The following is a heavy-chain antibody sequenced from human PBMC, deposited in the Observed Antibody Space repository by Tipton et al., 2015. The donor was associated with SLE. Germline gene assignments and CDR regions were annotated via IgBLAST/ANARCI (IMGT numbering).Heavy chain of an antibody. CDR1: GFTFSSHW. CDR2: ISSDGSNT. CDR3: GRGVYSEGSVGMDV. J-gene: IGHJ6*02. Sequence: SLRLSCAASGFTFSSHWMYWVRQAPGKGLVWVSRISSDGSNTYYADSVEGRFTISRDNAKNTLYLQMHSLRVDDTAVYYCGRGVYSEGSVGMDVWGQGTTVTVSS. D-gene: IGHD3-22*01. V-gene: IGHV3-74*01.